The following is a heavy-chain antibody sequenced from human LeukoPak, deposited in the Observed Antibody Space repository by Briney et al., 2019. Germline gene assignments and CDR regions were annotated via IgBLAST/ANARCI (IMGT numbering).Heavy chain of an antibody. CDR2: ISEDGGER. CDR3: ARGENLEN. CDR1: GFTFSDYY. Sequence: GGSLRLSCAASGFTFSDYYMSWIRQAPGKGLEWVANISEDGGERHYVDSVKGRFTISRDNAKNSLYLQMNSLRAEDTAVYYCARGENLENWGGGTLVTVSS. V-gene: IGHV3-7*01. J-gene: IGHJ4*02. D-gene: IGHD1-14*01.